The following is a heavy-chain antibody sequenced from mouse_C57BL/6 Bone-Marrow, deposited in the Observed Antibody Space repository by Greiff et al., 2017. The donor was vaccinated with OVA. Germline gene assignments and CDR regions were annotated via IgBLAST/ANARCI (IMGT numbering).Heavy chain of an antibody. CDR1: GFSFNTYA. J-gene: IGHJ2*01. CDR2: IRSKSNNYAT. Sequence: EVQRVESGGGLVQPKGSLKLSCAASGFSFNTYAMNWVRQAPGKGLEWVARIRSKSNNYATYYADSVKDRFTISRDDSESMLYLQMNNLKTEDTAMYYCVRHGSNYYFDYWGQGTTLTVSS. CDR3: VRHGSNYYFDY. D-gene: IGHD2-5*01. V-gene: IGHV10-1*01.